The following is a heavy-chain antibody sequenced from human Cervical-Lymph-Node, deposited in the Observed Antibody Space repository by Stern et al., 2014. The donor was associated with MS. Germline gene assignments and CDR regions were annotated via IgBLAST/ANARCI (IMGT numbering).Heavy chain of an antibody. CDR3: ARDLAAAPSRYYYGLDV. V-gene: IGHV4-59*01. CDR2: VDYSGSP. CDR1: GGSINSYY. J-gene: IGHJ6*02. Sequence: VQLVESGPGLVRPSDTLSLTCTVSGGSINSYYWSWIRQPPGKGLEWLGDVDYSGSPNYNPSLTSRVAISVDTSTNQIFLELASVTAADTAVFYCARDLAAAPSRYYYGLDVWGQGTTVTVSS. D-gene: IGHD6-13*01.